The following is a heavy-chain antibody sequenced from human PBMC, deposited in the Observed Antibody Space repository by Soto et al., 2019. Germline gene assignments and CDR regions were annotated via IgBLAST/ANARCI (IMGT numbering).Heavy chain of an antibody. V-gene: IGHV2-5*02. CDR3: AHRTTTVTWWFDP. CDR1: GFSLTTSGVG. Sequence: QITLKESGPTLVKPTQTVTLTCTFSGFSLTTSGVGVGWIRQPPGKALEWPALIYCDDDKRYSPSLKSRPTITKDTSKNQVVLTITNMDPADTATYFCAHRTTTVTWWFDPWGQGTLVTVSS. CDR2: IYCDDDK. J-gene: IGHJ5*02. D-gene: IGHD4-17*01.